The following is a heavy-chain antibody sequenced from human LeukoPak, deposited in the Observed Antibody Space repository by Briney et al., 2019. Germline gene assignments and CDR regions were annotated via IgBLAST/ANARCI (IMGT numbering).Heavy chain of an antibody. D-gene: IGHD6-13*01. Sequence: SETLSLTCAVYGGSFSGYYWSWIRQPPGKGLEWIGEINHSGNNNYNPPLESRVSISVGTSKNQFSLKLSSVTAADTAVYYCARRGIAAAGGGWFDPWGQGTLVTVSS. CDR3: ARRGIAAAGGGWFDP. CDR1: GGSFSGYY. V-gene: IGHV4-34*01. J-gene: IGHJ5*02. CDR2: INHSGNN.